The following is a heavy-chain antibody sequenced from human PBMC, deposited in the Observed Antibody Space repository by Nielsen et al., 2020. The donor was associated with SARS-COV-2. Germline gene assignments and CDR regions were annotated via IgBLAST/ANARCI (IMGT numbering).Heavy chain of an antibody. CDR1: GLTFSSYG. Sequence: GGSLRLSCAASGLTFSSYGMHWVRQAPGKGLEWVAVISYDGSNKYYADSVKGRFTISRDNSKNTLYLQMNSLRAEDTAVYYCAKELFPIDSSGYYPRASPALDYWGQGTLVTVSS. V-gene: IGHV3-30*18. CDR2: ISYDGSNK. CDR3: AKELFPIDSSGYYPRASPALDY. J-gene: IGHJ4*02. D-gene: IGHD3-22*01.